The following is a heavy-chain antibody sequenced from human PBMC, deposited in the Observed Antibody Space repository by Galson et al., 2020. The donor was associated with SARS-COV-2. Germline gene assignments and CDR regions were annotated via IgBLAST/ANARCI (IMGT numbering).Heavy chain of an antibody. CDR3: AREDGVAGVFDY. Sequence: GESLKISCAASGFTFSSYTIHWVRQAPGKGLEWVAVISYDGSNKYYADSVKGRFTISRDNSKNTLYLQMNSLRAEDTAVYYCAREDGVAGVFDYWGQGTLVTVSS. CDR1: GFTFSSYT. V-gene: IGHV3-30*01. D-gene: IGHD6-19*01. J-gene: IGHJ4*02. CDR2: ISYDGSNK.